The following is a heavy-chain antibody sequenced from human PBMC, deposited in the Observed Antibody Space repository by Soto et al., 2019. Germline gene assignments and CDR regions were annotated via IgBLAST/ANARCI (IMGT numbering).Heavy chain of an antibody. CDR3: ARVVGSTDAFDI. CDR1: GFTFSSYS. V-gene: IGHV3-48*02. CDR2: ISSSSTI. D-gene: IGHD3-10*01. J-gene: IGHJ3*02. Sequence: GGSLRLSCAASGFTFSSYSMNWVRQAPGKGLEWVSYISSSSTIYYADSVKGRFTISRDNAKNSLYLQMNSLRDEDTAVYYCARVVGSTDAFDIWGQGTMVTVSS.